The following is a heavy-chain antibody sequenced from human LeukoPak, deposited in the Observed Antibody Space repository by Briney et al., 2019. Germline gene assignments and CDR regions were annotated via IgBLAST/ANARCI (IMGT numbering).Heavy chain of an antibody. CDR2: INPNSGGT. D-gene: IGHD3-3*01. Sequence: ASVKVSCKASGYTFTGYFMHWVRQAPGQGLEWMGWINPNSGGTNYAQKFQGRVTMTRDTSISTAYMELSRLRSDDTAVYYCARDTVEGRRYDFWSGYTFEGHYYYMDVWGKGTTVTVSS. V-gene: IGHV1-2*02. J-gene: IGHJ6*03. CDR3: ARDTVEGRRYDFWSGYTFEGHYYYMDV. CDR1: GYTFTGYF.